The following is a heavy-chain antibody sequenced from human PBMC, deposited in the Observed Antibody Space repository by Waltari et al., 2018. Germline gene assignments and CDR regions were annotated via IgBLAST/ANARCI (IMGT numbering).Heavy chain of an antibody. CDR3: ARKGGRGYTYGPFYFDS. CDR1: GFTFSDYW. D-gene: IGHD5-18*01. V-gene: IGHV3-74*01. CDR2: INGDGYGI. J-gene: IGHJ4*02. Sequence: EVQLLEAGGDLVQPGGSLRLSCAASGFTFSDYWMHWVRQAPGKGLVWVARINGDGYGITYSDSVQGRFTISRDNTKNTVYLQLNSLRADDTAVYYCARKGGRGYTYGPFYFDSWGRGTL.